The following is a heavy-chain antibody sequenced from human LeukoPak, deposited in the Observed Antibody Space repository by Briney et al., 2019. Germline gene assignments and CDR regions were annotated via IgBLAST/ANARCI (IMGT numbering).Heavy chain of an antibody. CDR1: GGSFSGYY. J-gene: IGHJ4*02. CDR3: ASGYDFWSGPPDH. V-gene: IGHV4-34*01. D-gene: IGHD3-3*01. Sequence: TSSETLSLTCAVYGGSFSGYYWSWIRQPPGKGLEWIGEINHSGSTNYNPSLKSRVTISVDTSKNQFSLKLSSVTAADTAVYYCASGYDFWSGPPDHWGQGTLVTVSS. CDR2: INHSGST.